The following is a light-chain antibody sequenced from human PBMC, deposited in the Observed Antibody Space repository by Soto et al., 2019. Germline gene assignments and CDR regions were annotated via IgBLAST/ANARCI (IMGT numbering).Light chain of an antibody. CDR3: SSYTRSSTLVV. Sequence: QSALTQPASVSGSPGQSVTISCTGTSSDIGAFDYVSWYQQHPGKAPKLVIYDVSHRPSGVSNRFSGSKSANTASLTISGLQAEDEADYYCSSYTRSSTLVVFGGGTK. V-gene: IGLV2-14*01. CDR1: SSDIGAFDY. J-gene: IGLJ3*02. CDR2: DVS.